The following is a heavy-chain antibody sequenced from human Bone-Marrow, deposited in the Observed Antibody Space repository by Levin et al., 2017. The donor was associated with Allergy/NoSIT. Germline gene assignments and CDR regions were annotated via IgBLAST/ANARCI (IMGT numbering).Heavy chain of an antibody. CDR3: AKGSGGYLSRPLGN. CDR1: GFSFSTYG. V-gene: IGHV3-23*01. CDR2: IGGSGGGT. D-gene: IGHD5-18*01. J-gene: IGHJ4*02. Sequence: LAGGSLRLSCAASGFSFSTYGMSWVRQAPGKGLEWVSGIGGSGGGTYYADSVKGRFTISRDDSSNTLYLQMISLRAEDTAVYYCAKGSGGYLSRPLGNWGQGTLVTASS.